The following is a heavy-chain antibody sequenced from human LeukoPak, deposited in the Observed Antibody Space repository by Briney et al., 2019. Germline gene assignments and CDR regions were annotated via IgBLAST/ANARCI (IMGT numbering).Heavy chain of an antibody. CDR1: GGSFSGYY. CDR2: INYSGST. CDR3: ARTSYYFDY. V-gene: IGHV4-34*01. J-gene: IGHJ4*02. D-gene: IGHD6-6*01. Sequence: SETLSLTCAVYGGSFSGYYWSWIRQPPGKGLEWIGEINYSGSTNYNPSLKSRVTISVDTSKNQFSLKLSSVTAADTAVYYCARTSYYFDYWGQGTLATVSS.